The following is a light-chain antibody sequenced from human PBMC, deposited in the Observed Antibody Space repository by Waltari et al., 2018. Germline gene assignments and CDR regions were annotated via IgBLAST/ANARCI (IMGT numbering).Light chain of an antibody. CDR1: QSISHY. Sequence: EIVLTQSPATLSLSPGERATLSCKASQSISHYLAWYQQKPGHTPRLLIFDASNRATGIPARFSGRGSGTDFTLTISSREPEDFAVYYCQQSSNSPITLGPGTTVDIK. J-gene: IGKJ3*01. CDR3: QQSSNSPIT. V-gene: IGKV3-11*01. CDR2: DAS.